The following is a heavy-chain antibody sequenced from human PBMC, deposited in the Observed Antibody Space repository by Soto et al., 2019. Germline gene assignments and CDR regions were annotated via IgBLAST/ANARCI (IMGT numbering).Heavy chain of an antibody. J-gene: IGHJ4*02. V-gene: IGHV1-69*13. CDR3: ARVSSRTGTTTRGY. CDR1: GYTFTSYY. Sequence: ASVKVSCKASGYTFTSYYIHWVRQAPGQGLEWMGGIIPIFGTANYAQKFQGRVTITADESTSTAYMELSSLRSEDTAVYYCARVSSRTGTTTRGYWGQGTLVTVSS. CDR2: IIPIFGTA. D-gene: IGHD1-1*01.